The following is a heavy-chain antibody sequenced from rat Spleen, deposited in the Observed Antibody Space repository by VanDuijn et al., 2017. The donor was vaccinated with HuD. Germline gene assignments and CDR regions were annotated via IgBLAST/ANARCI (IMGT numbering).Heavy chain of an antibody. D-gene: IGHD5-1*01. V-gene: IGHV3-3*01. CDR2: INSAGST. CDR3: ARQNWAFDY. CDR1: GYSITSSYR. Sequence: EVQLQESGPGLVKPSQSLSLTCSVTGYSITSSYRWNWIRKFPGNKLEWMGYINSAGSTNYNPSLKSRISITRNTSKNQFFLQVNSVTTEDTATYYCARQNWAFDYWGQGVMVTVSS. J-gene: IGHJ2*01.